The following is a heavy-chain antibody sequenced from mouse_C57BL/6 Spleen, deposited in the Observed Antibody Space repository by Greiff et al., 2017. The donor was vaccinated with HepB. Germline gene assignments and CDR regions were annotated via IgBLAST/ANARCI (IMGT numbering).Heavy chain of an antibody. Sequence: EVQLQQSGPELVKPGASVKIPCKASGYTFTDYNMDWVKQSHGKSLEWIGDINPNNGGTIYNQKFKGKATLTVDKSSSTAYMELRSLTSEDTAVYYCARRARSSSPFAYWGQGTLVTVSA. V-gene: IGHV1-18*01. CDR2: INPNNGGT. D-gene: IGHD1-1*01. CDR3: ARRARSSSPFAY. J-gene: IGHJ3*01. CDR1: GYTFTDYN.